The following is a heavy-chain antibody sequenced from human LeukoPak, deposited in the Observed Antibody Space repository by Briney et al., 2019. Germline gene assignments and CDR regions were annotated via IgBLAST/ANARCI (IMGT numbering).Heavy chain of an antibody. D-gene: IGHD5-18*01. CDR3: ARGPPIQLWPRYYYYYYGMDV. V-gene: IGHV1-8*01. CDR2: MNPNGGNT. CDR1: GYTFTSYD. J-gene: IGHJ6*02. Sequence: ASVKVSCKASGYTFTSYDINWVRQATGQGLEWMGWMNPNGGNTGYAQKFQGRVTMTRNTSISTAYMELSSLRSEDTAVYYCARGPPIQLWPRYYYYYYGMDVWGQGTTVTVSS.